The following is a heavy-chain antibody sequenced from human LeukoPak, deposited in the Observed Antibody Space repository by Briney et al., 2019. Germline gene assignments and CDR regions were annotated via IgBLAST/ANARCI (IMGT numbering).Heavy chain of an antibody. CDR1: AYSISSGYY. J-gene: IGHJ4*02. CDR2: IYYTGNT. V-gene: IGHV4-38-2*02. CDR3: ARQTGSGLFILP. Sequence: KSSETLSLTCTVSAYSISSGYYWGWIRQPPGKGLEWIGSIYYTGNTYYNASLKSQVSISIDTSKNQFSLRLTSVTAADTAVYFCARQTGSGLFILPGGQGTLVTVSS. D-gene: IGHD3/OR15-3a*01.